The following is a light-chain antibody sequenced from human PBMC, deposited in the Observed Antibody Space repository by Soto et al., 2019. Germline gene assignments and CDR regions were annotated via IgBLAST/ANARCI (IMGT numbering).Light chain of an antibody. Sequence: EIVLTQSPGSLSLSPWERATLSCRASQSVSSSYLAWYQQKPGQAPRLLIYGASSRATGIPDRSSGSGSGTDFTLTISRLEPEDFAVYYCQQYGSSRRTFGQGTKVDIK. V-gene: IGKV3-20*01. CDR3: QQYGSSRRT. J-gene: IGKJ1*01. CDR2: GAS. CDR1: QSVSSSY.